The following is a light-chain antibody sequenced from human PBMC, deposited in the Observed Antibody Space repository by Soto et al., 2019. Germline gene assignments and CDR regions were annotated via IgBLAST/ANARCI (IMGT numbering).Light chain of an antibody. Sequence: SYELTQPSSVSVSPGQRARITCSGDVLAKKYGRWFQQKPGQAPVMVIYKDTERPSGIPARFSGSSSGTTVTLTISGAQVEDEADYYCYSAADNTVGIFGGGTKLTVL. CDR2: KDT. CDR1: VLAKKY. V-gene: IGLV3-27*01. J-gene: IGLJ2*01. CDR3: YSAADNTVGI.